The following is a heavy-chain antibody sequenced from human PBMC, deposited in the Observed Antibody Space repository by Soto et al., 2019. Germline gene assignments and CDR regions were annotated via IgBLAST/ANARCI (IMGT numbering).Heavy chain of an antibody. CDR2: IFYSGST. D-gene: IGHD6-6*01. V-gene: IGHV4-59*01. CDR3: AREDYTTSSGFDP. J-gene: IGHJ5*02. Sequence: WTWIRQPPGKGLEWIGGIFYSGSTNYNPSLQSRVTMSIDRSTNQFSLRLNFLTAADTAVYYCAREDYTTSSGFDPWGQGTLVTVSS.